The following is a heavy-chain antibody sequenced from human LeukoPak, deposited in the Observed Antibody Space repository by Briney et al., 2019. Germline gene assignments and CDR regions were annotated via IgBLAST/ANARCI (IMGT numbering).Heavy chain of an antibody. CDR3: ARLHYGGNYGYYYYYMDV. Sequence: SETVSLTCTVSGGSISSSSYYWGWIRQPPGKGLEWIGSIYYSGSTYYNPSLKSRVTISVDTSKNQFSLKLSSVTAADTAVYYCARLHYGGNYGYYYYYMDVWGKGTTVTISS. CDR2: IYYSGST. J-gene: IGHJ6*03. D-gene: IGHD4-23*01. CDR1: GGSISSSSYY. V-gene: IGHV4-39*01.